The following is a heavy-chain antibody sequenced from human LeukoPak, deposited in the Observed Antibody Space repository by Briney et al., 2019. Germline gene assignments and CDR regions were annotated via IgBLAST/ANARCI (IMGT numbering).Heavy chain of an antibody. CDR3: ARGRAVAGQDY. V-gene: IGHV4-59*01. CDR2: IYYSGST. Sequence: SETLSLACTVSGGSISSYYWSWIRQPPGKGLEWIGYIYYSGSTNYNPSLKSRATISVDTSKNQFSLKLSSVTAADTAVYYCARGRAVAGQDYWGQGTLVTVSS. J-gene: IGHJ4*02. D-gene: IGHD6-19*01. CDR1: GGSISSYY.